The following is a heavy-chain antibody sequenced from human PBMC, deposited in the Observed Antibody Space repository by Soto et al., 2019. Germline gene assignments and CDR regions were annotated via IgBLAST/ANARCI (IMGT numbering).Heavy chain of an antibody. CDR2: IIPILGIA. J-gene: IGHJ5*02. D-gene: IGHD2-15*01. Sequence: QVQLVQSGAEVKKPGSSVKVSCKASGGTFSSYTISWVRRAPGQGREWMGRIIPILGIANYAQKLQGRVTITAEKSTSTAYIERRRLRSEDTAVYYCSRDSGGSCYDGCYWFDRWGQGTLVTVSS. V-gene: IGHV1-69*08. CDR1: GGTFSSYT. CDR3: SRDSGGSCYDGCYWFDR.